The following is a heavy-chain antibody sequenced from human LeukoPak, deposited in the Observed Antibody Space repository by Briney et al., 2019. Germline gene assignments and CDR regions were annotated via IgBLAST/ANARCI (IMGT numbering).Heavy chain of an antibody. CDR2: MNPNSGNT. D-gene: IGHD3-10*01. CDR1: GYTFTSYD. J-gene: IGHJ5*02. CDR3: ARVRTMVRGVIIPKTRYNWFDP. Sequence: ASVKVSCKASGYTFTSYDINWVRQATGQGLEWMGWMNPNSGNTGYAQKCQGRVTMTRNTSISTAYMELSSLRSEDTAVYYCARVRTMVRGVIIPKTRYNWFDPWGQGTLVTVSS. V-gene: IGHV1-8*01.